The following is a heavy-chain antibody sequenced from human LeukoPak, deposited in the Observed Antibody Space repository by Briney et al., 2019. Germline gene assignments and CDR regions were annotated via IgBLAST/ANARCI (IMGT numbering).Heavy chain of an antibody. CDR1: GYSISSGYY. Sequence: SETLSLTCTVSGYSISSGYYWGWIRQPPGKGQEWIGSIYHSGSTYYSPSLKSRVTISVDTSKNQFSLKLSSVTAADTAVYYCAGPYSSSWYPLGYWGQGTLVTVSS. J-gene: IGHJ4*02. V-gene: IGHV4-38-2*02. CDR2: IYHSGST. D-gene: IGHD6-13*01. CDR3: AGPYSSSWYPLGY.